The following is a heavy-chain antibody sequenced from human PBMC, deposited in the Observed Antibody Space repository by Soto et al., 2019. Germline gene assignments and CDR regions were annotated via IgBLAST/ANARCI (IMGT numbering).Heavy chain of an antibody. CDR3: AKGGANYDAVGGGDY. V-gene: IGHV3-9*01. CDR1: GFTFDHYA. CDR2: ISGTSVGG. Sequence: EGQLVESGGGLAQPGRSLRISCAAAGFTFDHYAMHWVRQATGKGLEWVSGISGTSVGGVYAVPVKDRFTISRDNAKNSLYLQMNSMRAEDTALYYCAKGGANYDAVGGGDYWGQGTPVTGSS. J-gene: IGHJ4*02. D-gene: IGHD1-26*01.